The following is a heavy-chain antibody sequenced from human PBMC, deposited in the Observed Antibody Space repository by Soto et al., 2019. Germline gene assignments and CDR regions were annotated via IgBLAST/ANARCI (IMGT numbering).Heavy chain of an antibody. D-gene: IGHD3-9*01. Sequence: SETLSLTCTVSGDCLDDSRWWSWVRQPPGKGLEWIGEIHHTGITNYIPSLKSRVTMSVDKNKNQVSLEVYSVTAADTAVYYCASGAHYIWNGWAQGTLVTVSS. CDR2: IHHTGIT. J-gene: IGHJ1*01. CDR3: ASGAHYIWNG. CDR1: GDCLDDSRW. V-gene: IGHV4-4*02.